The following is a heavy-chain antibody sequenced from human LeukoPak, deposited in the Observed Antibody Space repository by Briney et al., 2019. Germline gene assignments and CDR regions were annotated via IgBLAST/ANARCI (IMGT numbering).Heavy chain of an antibody. Sequence: GGSLRLSCAASGFTFSSYAMHWVRQAPGKGLEWVAVISYDGSNKYYADSVKGRFTISRDNSKNTLYLQMNSLRAEDTAVYCCARGGLGYCSGGSCYPGAAFDIWGQGTMVTVSS. D-gene: IGHD2-15*01. CDR2: ISYDGSNK. V-gene: IGHV3-30-3*01. CDR3: ARGGLGYCSGGSCYPGAAFDI. J-gene: IGHJ3*02. CDR1: GFTFSSYA.